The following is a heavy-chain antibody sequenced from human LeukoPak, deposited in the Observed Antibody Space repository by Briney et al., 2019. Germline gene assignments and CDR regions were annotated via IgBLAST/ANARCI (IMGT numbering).Heavy chain of an antibody. J-gene: IGHJ6*02. CDR2: IYHSGST. D-gene: IGHD3-10*01. Sequence: SETLSLTCAVSGGSISSGGYSWSWIRQPPGKGLEWIGYIYHSGSTYYNPSLKSRVTISVDRSKNQFPLKLSSVTAADTAVYYCARDTELLWFGEGDYYGMDVWGQGTTVTVSS. CDR3: ARDTELLWFGEGDYYGMDV. V-gene: IGHV4-30-2*01. CDR1: GGSISSGGYS.